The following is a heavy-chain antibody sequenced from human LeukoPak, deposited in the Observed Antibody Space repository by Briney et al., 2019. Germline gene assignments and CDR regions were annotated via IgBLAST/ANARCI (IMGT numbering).Heavy chain of an antibody. CDR2: ITSTSSYI. V-gene: IGHV3-21*01. Sequence: GGSLRLSCAASGFTFSNYNMNWVRQAPGKGLEWVSSITSTSSYIYYADSVKGRFTISRDNAKDSLYLQMNSLRAEDTALYFCARDPYSGNYGNYYYYYMDVWGKGTTVTISS. J-gene: IGHJ6*03. CDR1: GFTFSNYN. CDR3: ARDPYSGNYGNYYYYYMDV. D-gene: IGHD1-26*01.